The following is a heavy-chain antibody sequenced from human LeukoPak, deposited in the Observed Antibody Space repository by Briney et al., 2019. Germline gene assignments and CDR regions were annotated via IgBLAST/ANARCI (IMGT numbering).Heavy chain of an antibody. CDR2: IFSDGGNK. CDR3: ARDNRGWNYGNAFDI. V-gene: IGHV3-30*04. Sequence: GGSLRLSCAASGFTFSSYAMSWVRQAPGKGLEWVADIFSDGGNKYYADSVKGRFTISKDDSKNTLYLQLNSLRVEDTAVYYCARDNRGWNYGNAFDIWGQGTMVAVSS. D-gene: IGHD1-7*01. CDR1: GFTFSSYA. J-gene: IGHJ3*02.